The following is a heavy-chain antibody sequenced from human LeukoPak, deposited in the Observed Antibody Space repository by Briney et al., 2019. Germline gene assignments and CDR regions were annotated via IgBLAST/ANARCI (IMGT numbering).Heavy chain of an antibody. CDR3: AKVAPGYCSSTSRYRGIDY. D-gene: IGHD2-2*01. Sequence: PGGSLRLSCAASGFTFSNYAMNWVRQAPGRGLEWVLGISGGGGSTWYADSVKGRFTISRDDSKNTVYLQMNSLRAEDTAIYYCAKVAPGYCSSTSRYRGIDYWGQGTLVTVSS. J-gene: IGHJ4*02. V-gene: IGHV3-23*01. CDR2: ISGGGGST. CDR1: GFTFSNYA.